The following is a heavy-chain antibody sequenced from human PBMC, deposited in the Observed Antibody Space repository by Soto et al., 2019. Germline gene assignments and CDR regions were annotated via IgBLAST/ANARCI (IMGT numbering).Heavy chain of an antibody. J-gene: IGHJ4*02. D-gene: IGHD3-9*01. CDR2: ISPTGVST. V-gene: IGHV3-64D*06. Sequence: QTGGSLRLSCSASGFTFSTYDVHWVRQAPGKGLEFVAGISPTGVSTYYADSVKGRSTISRDNSKNTLYLQMSSLRPDDTAVYYCVKLTDYWGQGTLVTVSS. CDR3: VKLTDY. CDR1: GFTFSTYD.